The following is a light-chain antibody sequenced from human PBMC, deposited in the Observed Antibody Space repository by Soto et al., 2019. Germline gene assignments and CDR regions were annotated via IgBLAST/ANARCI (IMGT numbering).Light chain of an antibody. CDR2: NVY. Sequence: HSVRTHPPSASWSPGQLITISCTGTSSDVGAYNFVSWHQQHPGKAPKLMIYNVYDRPSGISYRFSGSKSGNTASLTISGLQGEEEADYYCRAYTVSRNYVFGTGTKVTVL. V-gene: IGLV2-14*03. CDR3: RAYTVSRNYV. CDR1: SSDVGAYNF. J-gene: IGLJ1*01.